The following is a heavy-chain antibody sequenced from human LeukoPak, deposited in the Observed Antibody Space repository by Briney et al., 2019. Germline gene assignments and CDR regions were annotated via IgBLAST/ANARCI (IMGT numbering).Heavy chain of an antibody. J-gene: IGHJ6*03. CDR2: IYHSGST. Sequence: SETLSLTCTVSGYSISSGYYWGWIRQPPGKGLEWIGSIYHSGSTYYNPSLKSRVTISVDTSKNQFSLKLSSVTAADTAVYYCARVYYSWKFYYYYYMDVWGKGTTVTVSS. D-gene: IGHD4-11*01. V-gene: IGHV4-38-2*02. CDR1: GYSISSGYY. CDR3: ARVYYSWKFYYYYYMDV.